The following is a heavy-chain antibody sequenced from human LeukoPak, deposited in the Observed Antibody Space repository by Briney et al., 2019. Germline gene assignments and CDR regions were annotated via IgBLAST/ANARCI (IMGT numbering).Heavy chain of an antibody. J-gene: IGHJ4*02. CDR1: GFTVSSNY. Sequence: GGSLRLSCAASGFTVSSNYISWVRQAPGKGLEWVSVIYSGGSTYYADSVKGRFTISRDNSRNTVDLQMNSLRADDTAVYYCAKESAYTSPRNYYFDYWGQGALVTVSS. CDR3: AKESAYTSPRNYYFDY. D-gene: IGHD1-14*01. V-gene: IGHV3-53*01. CDR2: IYSGGST.